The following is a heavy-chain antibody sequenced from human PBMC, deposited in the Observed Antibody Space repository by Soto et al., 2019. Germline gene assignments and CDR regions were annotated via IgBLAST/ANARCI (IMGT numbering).Heavy chain of an antibody. D-gene: IGHD3-3*01. CDR3: AKDLGTDDFWSAYYTYYYMDV. V-gene: IGHV3-23*01. Sequence: EVQLLESGGGLVQPGGSLRLSCAASVFTFNSYALLGVRQAPGGGREWVSVISGSGDNTYYADSVKGRFTISRDNSKNTLYLQMNSLRAEDTAVYYCAKDLGTDDFWSAYYTYYYMDVWGKGTTVTVSS. CDR1: VFTFNSYA. CDR2: ISGSGDNT. J-gene: IGHJ6*03.